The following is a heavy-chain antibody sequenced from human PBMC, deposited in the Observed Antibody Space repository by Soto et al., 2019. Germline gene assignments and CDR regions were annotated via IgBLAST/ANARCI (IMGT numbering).Heavy chain of an antibody. Sequence: PGGSLRLSCTASGFTFGDYAMSWFRQAPGKGLEWVGFIRGKAYGGTTEYAASVKGRFTISRDDSKSIAYLQMNSLRAEDTAVYYCAKDMHAGFTHYFDPWGQGTLVTVSS. CDR1: GFTFGDYA. CDR2: IRGKAYGGTT. J-gene: IGHJ5*02. CDR3: AKDMHAGFTHYFDP. D-gene: IGHD1-26*01. V-gene: IGHV3-49*03.